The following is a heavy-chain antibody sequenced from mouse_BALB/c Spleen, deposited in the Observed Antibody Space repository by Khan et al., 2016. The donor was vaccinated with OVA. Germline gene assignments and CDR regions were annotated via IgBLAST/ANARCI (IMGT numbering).Heavy chain of an antibody. D-gene: IGHD2-14*01. V-gene: IGHV1-4*01. J-gene: IGHJ3*01. CDR2: INPSNGYT. CDR1: GYTFTSYT. CDR3: VRDGAYHRSDGWFAY. Sequence: QVQLKQSGAELARPGASVKMSCKASGYTFTSYTIHWIKKRPGQGLEWIGYINPSNGYTNYNQKFKDKATLTPDKSSTPAYLQLSSLTSDDSAVYNCVRDGAYHRSDGWFAYWGQGTMVTVSA.